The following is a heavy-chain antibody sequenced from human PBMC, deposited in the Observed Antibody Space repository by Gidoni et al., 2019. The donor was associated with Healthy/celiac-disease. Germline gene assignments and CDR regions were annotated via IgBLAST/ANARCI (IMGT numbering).Heavy chain of an antibody. Sequence: EVQLVESGGGLVQQGGSLRLAGAASGFTVSSNYMSWVSQATGKGREWVSVIYSGGSTYYADSVKGRFTISRDNSKNTLYLQMNSLRAEDTAVYYCARDRRISIADNKYGMDVWGQGTTVTVSS. V-gene: IGHV3-66*02. D-gene: IGHD6-6*01. CDR1: GFTVSSNY. CDR3: ARDRRISIADNKYGMDV. J-gene: IGHJ6*02. CDR2: IYSGGST.